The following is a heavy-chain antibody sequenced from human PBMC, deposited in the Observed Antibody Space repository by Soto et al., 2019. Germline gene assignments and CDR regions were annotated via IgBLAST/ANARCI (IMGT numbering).Heavy chain of an antibody. V-gene: IGHV3-30*14. Sequence: EQLVESGGGVVQPGSSLTLSCEASGFTLSIYAVYWVRQAPGKGPEGVALISNEGSITTYADSVKGRFTVARDNSRNTVSLQMNSLRPEDTAIYYCTRVMYSDAVVKKWSDIWGQGTLVTVSS. J-gene: IGHJ3*02. D-gene: IGHD2-15*01. CDR1: GFTLSIYA. CDR3: TRVMYSDAVVKKWSDI. CDR2: ISNEGSIT.